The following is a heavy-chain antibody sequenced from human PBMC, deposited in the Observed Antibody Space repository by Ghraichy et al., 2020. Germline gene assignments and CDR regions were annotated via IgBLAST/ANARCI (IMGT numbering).Heavy chain of an antibody. D-gene: IGHD2-2*01. CDR3: ARGNLGYCSSTSCWRGYYYYGMDV. CDR1: GGSFSGYY. Sequence: SETLSLTCAVYGGSFSGYYWSWIRQPPGKGLEWIGEINHSGSTNYNPSLKSRVTISVDTSKNQFSLKLSSVTAADTAVYYCARGNLGYCSSTSCWRGYYYYGMDVWGQGTTVTVSS. J-gene: IGHJ6*02. CDR2: INHSGST. V-gene: IGHV4-34*01.